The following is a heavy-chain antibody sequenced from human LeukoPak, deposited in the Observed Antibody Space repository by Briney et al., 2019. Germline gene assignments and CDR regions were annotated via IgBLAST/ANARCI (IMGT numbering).Heavy chain of an antibody. J-gene: IGHJ5*02. CDR2: IYYSGAT. CDR1: GGSIRPHY. CDR3: ARDRNWFDP. V-gene: IGHV4-59*11. Sequence: PSETLSLTCTVSGGSIRPHYWSWIRQAPGKGLEWIGYIYYSGATNYNPSLKSRVTISLDTSKSQFSLKLSSVTAADTAVYYCARDRNWFDPWGQGTLVTVSS.